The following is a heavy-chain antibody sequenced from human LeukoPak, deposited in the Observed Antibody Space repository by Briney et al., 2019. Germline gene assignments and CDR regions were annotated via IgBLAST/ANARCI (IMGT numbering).Heavy chain of an antibody. D-gene: IGHD3-3*01. CDR1: GFTFRSYS. CDR3: ARGITIFGVVIPYYFDY. J-gene: IGHJ4*02. CDR2: VSTGSNYI. V-gene: IGHV3-21*01. Sequence: GGSLRLSCTASGFTFRSYSLNWVRQAPGKGLEWVSSVSTGSNYIYYADSVKGRFTISRDNAKNSLYLQMNSLRAEDTAVYYCARGITIFGVVIPYYFDYWGQGTLVTVSS.